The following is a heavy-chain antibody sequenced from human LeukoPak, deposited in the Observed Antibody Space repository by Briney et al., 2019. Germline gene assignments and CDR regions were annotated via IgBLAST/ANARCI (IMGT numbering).Heavy chain of an antibody. CDR2: IIPIFGIA. D-gene: IGHD5-18*01. V-gene: IGHV1-69*04. Sequence: GSSVKVSCKASGGTFSSYAISWVRQAPGQGPEWMGRIIPIFGIANYAQKFQGRVTITADKSTSTAYMELSSLRSEDTAVYYCARERIQLQEMDVWGQGTTVTVSS. J-gene: IGHJ6*02. CDR3: ARERIQLQEMDV. CDR1: GGTFSSYA.